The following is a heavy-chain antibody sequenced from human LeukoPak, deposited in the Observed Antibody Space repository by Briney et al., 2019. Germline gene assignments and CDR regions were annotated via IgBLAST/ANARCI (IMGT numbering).Heavy chain of an antibody. CDR3: ASRRLSDSSGYYYFDY. D-gene: IGHD3-22*01. CDR1: GGSSSGYY. V-gene: IGHV4-34*01. J-gene: IGHJ4*02. Sequence: SETLSLTCAVYGGSSSGYYWSWFRQPPGKGLEWIGEINHSGSTNYNPSLKSRVTISVDTSKNQFSLKLSSVTAADTAVYYCASRRLSDSSGYYYFDYWGQGTLVTVSS. CDR2: INHSGST.